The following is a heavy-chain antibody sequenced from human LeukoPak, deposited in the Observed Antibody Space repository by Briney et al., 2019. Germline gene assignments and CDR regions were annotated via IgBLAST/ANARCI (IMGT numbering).Heavy chain of an antibody. CDR3: ARGITIFGVVTIRDYYYYYMDV. J-gene: IGHJ6*03. CDR1: GGSISSYY. V-gene: IGHV4-59*01. CDR2: IYYSGST. Sequence: SETLSLTCTVSGGSISSYYWSWIRQPPEKGLEWIGYIYYSGSTNYNPSLKSRVTISVDTSKNQFSLKLSSVTAADTAVYYCARGITIFGVVTIRDYYYYYMDVWGKGTTVTVSS. D-gene: IGHD3-3*01.